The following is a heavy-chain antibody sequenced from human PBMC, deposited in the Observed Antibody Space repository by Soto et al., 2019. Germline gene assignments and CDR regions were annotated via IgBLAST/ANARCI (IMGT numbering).Heavy chain of an antibody. Sequence: QVQLVESGGGVVQPGRSLRLSCAASEFTCRSYGMHWVRQAPGKGLEWVAIISYDWTDESYADSVKGRFTISRDNSQNTLYLQRNSLRPEDTAVYFFAKDTSPGVVGSSMDYWGQGTRVTVSS. D-gene: IGHD1-26*01. CDR3: AKDTSPGVVGSSMDY. J-gene: IGHJ4*02. CDR1: EFTCRSYG. V-gene: IGHV3-30*18. CDR2: ISYDWTDE.